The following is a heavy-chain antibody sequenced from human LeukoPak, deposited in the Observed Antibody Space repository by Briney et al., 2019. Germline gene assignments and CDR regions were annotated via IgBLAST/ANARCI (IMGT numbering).Heavy chain of an antibody. CDR2: IYYSGST. CDR3: ARDPSGYNDAFDI. J-gene: IGHJ3*02. CDR1: GGSISSSSYY. V-gene: IGHV4-39*07. D-gene: IGHD3-22*01. Sequence: SETLSLTCTVSGGSISSSSYYWGWIRQPPGKGLEWIGSIYYSGSTYYNPSLKSRVTISVDTSKNQFSPKLSSVTAADTAVYYCARDPSGYNDAFDIWGQGTMVTVSS.